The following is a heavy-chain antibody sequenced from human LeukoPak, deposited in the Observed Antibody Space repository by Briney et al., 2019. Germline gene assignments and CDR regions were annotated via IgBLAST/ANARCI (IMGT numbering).Heavy chain of an antibody. J-gene: IGHJ4*02. CDR3: ANFEPGYTSSWYAGF. V-gene: IGHV3-48*01. CDR2: ISSRGTTK. Sequence: GSLRLSCEVSGFTFSSSRMNWVRQAPGKGLEWVSYISSRGTTKHYADSVKGRFTISRDNAKNALYLQMNSLRVEDTAVYYCANFEPGYTSSWYAGFWGQGTLVTVSS. D-gene: IGHD6-13*01. CDR1: GFTFSSSR.